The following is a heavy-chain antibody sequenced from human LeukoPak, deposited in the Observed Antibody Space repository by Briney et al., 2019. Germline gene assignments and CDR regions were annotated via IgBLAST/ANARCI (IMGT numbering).Heavy chain of an antibody. CDR2: FDPEDGET. CDR3: ATPLNYYDSSGYPLLDY. CDR1: GYTLTELS. D-gene: IGHD3-22*01. Sequence: GASVKVSCKVSGYTLTELSMHWVRQAPGKGLEWMGGFDPEDGETIYAQKFQGRVTMTEDTSTDTAYMELSSLRSEDTAVYYCATPLNYYDSSGYPLLDYWGQGTLVTVSS. V-gene: IGHV1-24*01. J-gene: IGHJ4*02.